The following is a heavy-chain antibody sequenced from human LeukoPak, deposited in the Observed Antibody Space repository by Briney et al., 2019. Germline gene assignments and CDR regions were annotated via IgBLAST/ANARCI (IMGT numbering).Heavy chain of an antibody. V-gene: IGHV3-7*01. J-gene: IGHJ4*02. Sequence: GGSLRLSCAASGFTFSSYWMSWVRQAPGKGLEWVANIKQDGSEKYYVDSVKGRFTISRDNAKNSLYLQMNSLRAEDTAVYYCAKERYSSSSLFAITPFDYWGQGTLVTVSS. CDR3: AKERYSSSSLFAITPFDY. D-gene: IGHD6-13*01. CDR1: GFTFSSYW. CDR2: IKQDGSEK.